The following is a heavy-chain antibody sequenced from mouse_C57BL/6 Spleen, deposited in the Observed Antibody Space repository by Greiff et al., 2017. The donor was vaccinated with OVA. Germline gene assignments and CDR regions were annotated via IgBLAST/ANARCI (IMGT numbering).Heavy chain of an antibody. CDR3: AREGDGGYYWYFDV. V-gene: IGHV1-26*01. D-gene: IGHD1-1*02. Sequence: VQLQQSGPELVKPGASVKISCKASGYTFTDYYMNWVKQSHGKSLEWIGDINPNNGGTSYNQKFKGKATLTVDKSSSTAYMELRSLTSEDSAVYYCAREGDGGYYWYFDVWGTGTTVTVSS. CDR1: GYTFTDYY. J-gene: IGHJ1*03. CDR2: INPNNGGT.